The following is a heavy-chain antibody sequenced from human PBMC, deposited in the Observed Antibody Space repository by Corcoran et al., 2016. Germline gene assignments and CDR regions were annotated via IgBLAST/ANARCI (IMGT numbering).Heavy chain of an antibody. V-gene: IGHV1-69*01. CDR1: GGTFSSYA. CDR2: IIPIFGTA. J-gene: IGHJ4*02. Sequence: QVQLVQSGAEVKKPGSSVKVSCKASGGTFSSYAISWVRQAPGQGLEWMGGIIPIFGTANYAQKFQGRVTITADESTSTAYMELSSLRSEDTAVYYCARDRRDVYNQNFDYWGQGTLVTVSS. CDR3: ARDRRDVYNQNFDY. D-gene: IGHD1-1*01.